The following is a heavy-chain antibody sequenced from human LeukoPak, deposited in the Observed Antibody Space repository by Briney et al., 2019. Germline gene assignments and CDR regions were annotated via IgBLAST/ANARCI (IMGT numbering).Heavy chain of an antibody. V-gene: IGHV5-51*01. CDR3: ARHVSAGAQNHERNAFDI. CDR2: NYPGDSDT. Sequence: GESLKISCKGSGYSFATYWIGWLRQMPGKGLEWMGINYPGDSDTTYSPSFQGQVTMSADKSISTAYLQWSSLKASDTAMFYCARHVSAGAQNHERNAFDIWGQGTMVTVSS. D-gene: IGHD1-1*01. J-gene: IGHJ3*02. CDR1: GYSFATYW.